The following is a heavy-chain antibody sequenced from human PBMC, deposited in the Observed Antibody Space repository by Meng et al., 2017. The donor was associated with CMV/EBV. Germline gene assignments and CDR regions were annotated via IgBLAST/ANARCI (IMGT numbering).Heavy chain of an antibody. CDR3: ARAWGGETRIGDYYGMDV. D-gene: IGHD3-10*01. Sequence: ASVKVSCKASGYTFTGYYMHWVRQAPGQGLEWMGWINPNSGGTNYAQKFQGRVTMTRDTSISTAYMERSRLRSDDTAVYYCARAWGGETRIGDYYGMDVWGQGTTVTVSS. V-gene: IGHV1-2*02. CDR2: INPNSGGT. J-gene: IGHJ6*02. CDR1: GYTFTGYY.